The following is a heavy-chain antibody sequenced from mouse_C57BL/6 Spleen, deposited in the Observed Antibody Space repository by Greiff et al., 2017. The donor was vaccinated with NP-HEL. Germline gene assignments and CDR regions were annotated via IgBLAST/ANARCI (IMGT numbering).Heavy chain of an antibody. V-gene: IGHV1-4*01. J-gene: IGHJ4*01. CDR1: GYTFTSYT. Sequence: VKLQESGAELARPGASVKMSCKASGYTFTSYTMHWVKQRPGQGLEWIGYINPSSGYTKYNQKFKDKATLTADKSSSTAYMQLSSLTSEDSAVYYCARGGAQAIYYAMDYWGQGTSVTVSS. CDR3: ARGGAQAIYYAMDY. D-gene: IGHD3-2*02. CDR2: INPSSGYT.